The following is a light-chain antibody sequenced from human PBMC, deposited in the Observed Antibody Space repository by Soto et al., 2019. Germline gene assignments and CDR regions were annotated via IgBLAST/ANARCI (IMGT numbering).Light chain of an antibody. CDR3: QQYDNSIT. J-gene: IGKJ5*01. Sequence: EIVLTQSPDTLSLSPGDSATLSCRASQSVSSSYLAWYQQKPGQAPRLLIYGASSRATGIPDRFSGSGSGTDFTLTISRLEPEDFAVFYCQQYDNSITSGQGTRLEIE. V-gene: IGKV3-20*01. CDR1: QSVSSSY. CDR2: GAS.